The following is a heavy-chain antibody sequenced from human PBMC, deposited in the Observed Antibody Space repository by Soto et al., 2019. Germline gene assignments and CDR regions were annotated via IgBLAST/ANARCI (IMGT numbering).Heavy chain of an antibody. D-gene: IGHD3-10*01. CDR2: ISSSSSYT. CDR1: GFTFSDYY. V-gene: IGHV3-11*05. Sequence: QVQLVESGGGLVKPGGSLRLSCAASGFTFSDYYMSWIRQAPGKGLEWVSYISSSSSYTNYVDSVKGRFTTSRDNAKNSLYLQMNSPTADDTAVYYCARARETTLVRGVITSWFDPWCQGTLVTVSS. CDR3: ARARETTLVRGVITSWFDP. J-gene: IGHJ5*02.